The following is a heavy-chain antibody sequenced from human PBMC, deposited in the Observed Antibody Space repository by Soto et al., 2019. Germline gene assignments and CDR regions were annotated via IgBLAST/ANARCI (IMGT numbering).Heavy chain of an antibody. Sequence: ASVKVSCKASGYTFTSYYMHWVRQAPGQGLEWMGIINPSGGSTSYAQKFQGRVTMTRDTSTSTVYMELSSLRSEDTAVYYCARVGWQQLVFGWFDPWGQGTLVTVSS. D-gene: IGHD6-13*01. CDR3: ARVGWQQLVFGWFDP. J-gene: IGHJ5*02. CDR1: GYTFTSYY. V-gene: IGHV1-46*03. CDR2: INPSGGST.